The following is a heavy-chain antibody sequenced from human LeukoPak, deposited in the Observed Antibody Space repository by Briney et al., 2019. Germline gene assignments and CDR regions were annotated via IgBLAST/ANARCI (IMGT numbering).Heavy chain of an antibody. CDR1: GGSVSSGSYY. D-gene: IGHD2-2*01. CDR3: ARAPGVLGYCSSTSCYAEGSGWFDP. J-gene: IGHJ5*02. Sequence: SETLSLTCIVSGGSVSSGSYYWSWIRQPPGKGLEWIGYIYYSGSTNYNPSLKSRFTISVDTSKNQFSPKLSSVTAADTAVYYCARAPGVLGYCSSTSCYAEGSGWFDPWGQGTLVTVSS. CDR2: IYYSGST. V-gene: IGHV4-61*01.